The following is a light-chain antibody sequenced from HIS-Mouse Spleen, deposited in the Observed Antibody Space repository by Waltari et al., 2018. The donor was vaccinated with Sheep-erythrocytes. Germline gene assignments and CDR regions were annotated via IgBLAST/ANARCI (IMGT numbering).Light chain of an antibody. J-gene: IGLJ1*01. V-gene: IGLV2-11*01. CDR2: DVS. Sequence: QSALTQPRPVSGSPGQSVTISCTGTSSAFGAYNFVSWYQQHPGKAPKLMIYDVSKRPSGVPDRFSGSKSGNTASLTISGLQAEDEADYYCCSYAGSYNHVFATGTKVTVL. CDR3: CSYAGSYNHV. CDR1: SSAFGAYNF.